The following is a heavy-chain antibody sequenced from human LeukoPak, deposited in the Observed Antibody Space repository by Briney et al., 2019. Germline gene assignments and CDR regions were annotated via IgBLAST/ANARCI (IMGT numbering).Heavy chain of an antibody. D-gene: IGHD5-18*01. CDR1: GGSFSGYY. CDR3: ARGGYSYGFSYDY. V-gene: IGHV4-34*01. Sequence: PSETLSLTCAVYGGSFSGYYWSWIRQPPGKGLEWIGEINHSGSTNYNPSLKSRVTLSVDTSKNQFSLKLSSVTAADTAVYYCARGGYSYGFSYDYWGQGTLVTVSS. CDR2: INHSGST. J-gene: IGHJ4*02.